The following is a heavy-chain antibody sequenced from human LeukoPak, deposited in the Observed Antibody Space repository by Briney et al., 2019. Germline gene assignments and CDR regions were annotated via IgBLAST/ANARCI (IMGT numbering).Heavy chain of an antibody. V-gene: IGHV3-23*01. Sequence: GGSLRLSCAASGFTFSSYAMSWVRQAPGMGLEGVSVITDSGGRTYYADSVKGRFTISRDNSKSTLYLQMKSLRAEDTAVYYCAKDLAPSTVETPFDYWGQGTLVTVSS. J-gene: IGHJ4*02. CDR2: ITDSGGRT. D-gene: IGHD4-23*01. CDR1: GFTFSSYA. CDR3: AKDLAPSTVETPFDY.